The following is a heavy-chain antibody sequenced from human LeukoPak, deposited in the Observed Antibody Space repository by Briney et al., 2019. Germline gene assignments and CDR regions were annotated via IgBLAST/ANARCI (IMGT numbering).Heavy chain of an antibody. CDR1: GGSISSYY. CDR2: IYYSGST. D-gene: IGHD3-22*01. J-gene: IGHJ4*02. CDR3: AKGPYYYDSSGYYWFDY. V-gene: IGHV4-59*01. Sequence: SETLSLTCTVSGGSISSYYWSWIRQPPGKGLEWIGYIYYSGSTNYNPSLKSRVTISVDTSKNQFSPKLSSVTAADTAVYYCAKGPYYYDSSGYYWFDYWGQGTLVTVSS.